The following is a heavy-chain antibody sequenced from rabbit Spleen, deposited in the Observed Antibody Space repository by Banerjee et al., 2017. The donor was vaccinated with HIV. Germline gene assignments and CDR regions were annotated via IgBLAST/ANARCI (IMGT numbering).Heavy chain of an antibody. V-gene: IGHV1S7*01. Sequence: QLVESGGGLVQPGGSLKLSCTASGFTLSSYYMNWVRQAPGKGLEWIGYIDPIFSTTHYASWVNGRFTISRDIDQNTLYLQLNSLTVADTATYFCARDDDGDGGRSFATWIQFWGPGTLVTVS. D-gene: IGHD8-1*01. CDR3: ARDDDGDGGRSFATWIQF. J-gene: IGHJ4*02. CDR2: IDPIFSTT. CDR1: GFTLSSYY.